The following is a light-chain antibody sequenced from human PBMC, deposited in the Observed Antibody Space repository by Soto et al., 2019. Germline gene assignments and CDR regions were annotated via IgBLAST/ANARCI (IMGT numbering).Light chain of an antibody. CDR3: HQRQSWPRT. CDR2: GAS. CDR1: QSVSSSY. Sequence: EIVLTQSPGTLSLSPGERATLSCRASQSVSSSYLAWYQQKPGQAPRLLIYGASSRATGIPDRFSDSGSGTDFTLTISRLEPEDFAVYYCHQRQSWPRTFGQGT. J-gene: IGKJ1*01. V-gene: IGKV3-20*01.